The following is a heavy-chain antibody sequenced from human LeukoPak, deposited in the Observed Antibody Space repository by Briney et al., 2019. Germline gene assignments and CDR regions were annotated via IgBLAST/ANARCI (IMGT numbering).Heavy chain of an antibody. CDR2: ISGSGGST. V-gene: IGHV3-23*01. CDR1: GFTFSSYA. CDR3: AKVVAVAGTYYFDY. Sequence: GGSLRLSCAASGFTFSSYAMSWVRQAPGKGLEWVSAISGSGGSTYYADSVKGRFTIPRDNSKNTLYLQMNSLRAEDTAVYYCAKVVAVAGTYYFDYWGQGTLVTVSS. J-gene: IGHJ4*02. D-gene: IGHD6-19*01.